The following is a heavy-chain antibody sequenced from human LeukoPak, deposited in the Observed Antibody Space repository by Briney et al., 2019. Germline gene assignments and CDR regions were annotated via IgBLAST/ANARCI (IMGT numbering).Heavy chain of an antibody. D-gene: IGHD3-10*01. CDR3: ARDPSRITMVRGVWDFWFDP. CDR2: INPNSGGT. Sequence: RASVKVSCKASGYTFTGYYMHWVRQAPAQGLEWMGWINPNSGGTNYAQKFQGRVTMTRDTSISTAYMELSRLRSDDTAVYYCARDPSRITMVRGVWDFWFDPWGQGTLVTVSS. J-gene: IGHJ5*02. CDR1: GYTFTGYY. V-gene: IGHV1-2*02.